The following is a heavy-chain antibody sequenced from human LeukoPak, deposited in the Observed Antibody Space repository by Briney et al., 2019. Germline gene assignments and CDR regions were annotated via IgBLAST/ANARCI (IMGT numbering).Heavy chain of an antibody. Sequence: SGGSLRLSCAASGFTFSSYGMHWVRQAPGKGLEWVANIKQDGTETYYVDSVRGRFTISRDNAKNSLYLQMNSLRAEDTAVYYCARAPVTTSSAYAFDIWGQGTMVTVSS. CDR2: IKQDGTET. J-gene: IGHJ3*02. V-gene: IGHV3-7*04. CDR3: ARAPVTTSSAYAFDI. CDR1: GFTFSSYG. D-gene: IGHD4-17*01.